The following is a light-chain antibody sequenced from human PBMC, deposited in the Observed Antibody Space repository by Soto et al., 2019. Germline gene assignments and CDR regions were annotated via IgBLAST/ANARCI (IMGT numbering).Light chain of an antibody. Sequence: DIQMTQSPSSLSASVGDRVTITCRASQTISTYLNWYQQKPGKAPRLLIYDASSLRSRVPSRFSGSGSGTDFTLISASLQPEDFSTYYCQQSDSTPYTFGQGTKVEI. CDR2: DAS. CDR3: QQSDSTPYT. J-gene: IGKJ2*01. CDR1: QTISTY. V-gene: IGKV1-39*01.